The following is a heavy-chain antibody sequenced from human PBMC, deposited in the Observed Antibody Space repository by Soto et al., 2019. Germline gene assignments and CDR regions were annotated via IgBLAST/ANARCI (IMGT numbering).Heavy chain of an antibody. CDR3: ASSSPASDY. CDR2: LKPDGSEK. Sequence: GGSLRLSCAASGFTFSNYWMNWVRQAPGKGLEWVANLKPDGSEKYYVDSVKGRFSISRDNSKNTLNLQMNSLRAEDTAVYYCASSSPASDYWGQGTLVTV. CDR1: GFTFSNYW. J-gene: IGHJ4*02. V-gene: IGHV3-7*05.